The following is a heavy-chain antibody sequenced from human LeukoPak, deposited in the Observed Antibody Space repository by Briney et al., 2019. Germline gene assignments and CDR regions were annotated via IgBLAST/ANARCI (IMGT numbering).Heavy chain of an antibody. CDR1: GFTFSGSA. Sequence: PGGSLRLSCAASGFTFSGSAMHWVRQASGKGLEWVGRIRSKANSYATAYAASVKGRFTISRDDSKNTAYLQMNSLKTEDTAVYYSTRPDSSGSDYWGQGTLVTVSS. D-gene: IGHD6-19*01. CDR2: IRSKANSYAT. CDR3: TRPDSSGSDY. J-gene: IGHJ4*02. V-gene: IGHV3-73*01.